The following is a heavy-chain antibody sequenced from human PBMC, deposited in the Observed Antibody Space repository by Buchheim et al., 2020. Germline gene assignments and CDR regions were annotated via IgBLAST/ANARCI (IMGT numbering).Heavy chain of an antibody. CDR1: GFNFGTLW. Sequence: EVQLLESGGGLGRPGGSLRLSCVASGFNFGTLWMSWVRQVPGKGLEWVANINQNGGEKYYVDSVEGRFTISSDNAKNSLYLQMSSLRVEDTAVYYCARAGSVGSVDFWGQGTL. CDR2: INQNGGEK. D-gene: IGHD3-10*01. J-gene: IGHJ4*02. CDR3: ARAGSVGSVDF. V-gene: IGHV3-7*01.